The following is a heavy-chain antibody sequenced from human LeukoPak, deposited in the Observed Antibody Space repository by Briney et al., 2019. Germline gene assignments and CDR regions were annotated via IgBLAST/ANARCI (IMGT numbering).Heavy chain of an antibody. J-gene: IGHJ4*02. CDR2: IYHSGST. D-gene: IGHD1-1*01. CDR3: ARDRGTWNDDGFDY. Sequence: PSETLSLTCTVSGGSISSYYWSWVRQPPGKGLEWIGEIYHSGSTNYNPSLKSRVTISVDTSKNQFSLKLSSVTAADTAVYYCARDRGTWNDDGFDYWGQGTLVTVSS. CDR1: GGSISSYY. V-gene: IGHV4-59*12.